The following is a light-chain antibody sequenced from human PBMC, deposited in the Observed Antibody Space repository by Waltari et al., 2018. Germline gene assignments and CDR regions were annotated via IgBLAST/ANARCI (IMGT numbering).Light chain of an antibody. Sequence: SYVLTQPPSLSVDPGKTARLTCGGDNIGSKSVTWYQQKPGQAPVLVMFYDSDRPSEIPERFSGSNSGNTATLTISWVEAGDEADYHCQVWDDVTDSGVFGGGTKLTVL. J-gene: IGLJ3*02. CDR3: QVWDDVTDSGV. V-gene: IGLV3-21*04. CDR1: NIGSKS. CDR2: YDS.